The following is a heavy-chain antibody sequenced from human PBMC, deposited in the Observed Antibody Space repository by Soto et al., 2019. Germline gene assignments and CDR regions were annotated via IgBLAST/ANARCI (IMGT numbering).Heavy chain of an antibody. CDR3: ARGYCSGRTCFIGGRYFDY. J-gene: IGHJ4*02. Sequence: PGGSLRPSCAASGFTVSSYSMNWVRQAPGKGLDWVSYISSSSYTIYYADSVKGRFTISRDNAKNSLYLQMNSLRDEDTAVYYCARGYCSGRTCFIGGRYFDYWGQGTRVTVS. CDR1: GFTVSSYS. D-gene: IGHD2-15*01. CDR2: ISSSSYTI. V-gene: IGHV3-48*02.